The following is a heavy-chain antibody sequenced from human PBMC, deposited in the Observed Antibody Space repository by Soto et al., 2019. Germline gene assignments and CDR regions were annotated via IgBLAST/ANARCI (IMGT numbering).Heavy chain of an antibody. Sequence: SETLSLTCAVSGYSISSGYYWGWIRQPPGKGLEWIGSIYHSGSTYYNPSLKSRVTISVDTSKNQFSLKLSSVAAADTALYYCARTLSVSTRELGHWGQGTLVIVSS. V-gene: IGHV4-38-2*01. CDR1: GYSISSGYY. CDR3: ARTLSVSTRELGH. J-gene: IGHJ4*02. D-gene: IGHD3-10*01. CDR2: IYHSGST.